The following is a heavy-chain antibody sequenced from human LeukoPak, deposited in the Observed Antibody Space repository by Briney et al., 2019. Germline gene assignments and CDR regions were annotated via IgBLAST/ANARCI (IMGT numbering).Heavy chain of an antibody. J-gene: IGHJ2*01. CDR1: GFIFRSYD. CDR3: ARAAYSSTWYSRYFDL. V-gene: IGHV3-13*01. Sequence: PGGSLRLSCAASGFIFRSYDMHWVRQATGEGLEWVSGIGTAGEIYYPGSVKGRFSISRENAKNSLYLQMNSLRAGDTAVYYCARAAYSSTWYSRYFDLWGRGTLVTVSS. CDR2: IGTAGEI. D-gene: IGHD6-13*01.